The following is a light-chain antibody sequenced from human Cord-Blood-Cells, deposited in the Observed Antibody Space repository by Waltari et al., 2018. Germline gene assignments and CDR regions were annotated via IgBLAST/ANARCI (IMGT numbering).Light chain of an antibody. CDR2: AAS. J-gene: IGKJ3*01. CDR1: QGISSY. CDR3: QQYYSYPFT. Sequence: AIRMTQSPSSFSASTGDRVTITCRASQGISSYLAWYQQKPGKAPKLLIYAASTLQSGVPSRFSGRGSGTDFTLTISWLQSEDFSTYYCQQYYSYPFTFGPGTKVDIK. V-gene: IGKV1-8*01.